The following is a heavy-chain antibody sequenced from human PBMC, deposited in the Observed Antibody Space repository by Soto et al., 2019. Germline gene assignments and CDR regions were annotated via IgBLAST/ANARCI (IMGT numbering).Heavy chain of an antibody. Sequence: ASVKVSCKASGYTFTRYGISWVRQAPGQGLEWMGWISGYNGDTNYAQKFQDRVSMTIDTSTGTAYMELRSLTSDDTAIYYCAKNCQPQYYYYGLDVWG. J-gene: IGHJ6*02. CDR3: AKNCQPQYYYYGLDV. CDR2: ISGYNGDT. V-gene: IGHV1-18*01. CDR1: GYTFTRYG. D-gene: IGHD2-15*01.